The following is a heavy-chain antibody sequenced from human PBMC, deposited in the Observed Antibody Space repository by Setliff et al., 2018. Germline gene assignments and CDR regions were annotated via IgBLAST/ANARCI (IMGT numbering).Heavy chain of an antibody. CDR3: TRDQDYYGMDV. Sequence: GESLKISCAASGFTFSSYGMHWVRQAPGKGLEWVAVISYDGSNKYYADSVKGRFTISRDNSKNTLYLQMNSLRGEDTAVYHCTRDQDYYGMDVWGQGTTVTVSS. J-gene: IGHJ6*02. V-gene: IGHV3-30*03. CDR2: ISYDGSNK. CDR1: GFTFSSYG.